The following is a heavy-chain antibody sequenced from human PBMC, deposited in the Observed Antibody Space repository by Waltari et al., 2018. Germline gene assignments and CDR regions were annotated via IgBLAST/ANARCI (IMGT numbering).Heavy chain of an antibody. V-gene: IGHV1-2*02. CDR1: GYTFTDYY. Sequence: QVQLVQSGAEVKKPGASVKVSCKGSGYTFTDYYMHWVRQAPGQGLEWMGWINPNRGDTNYAQNVQGRGTVTRDTSISTAYMGLSRLRSDDTAVYYCAGSIVAPGGGPDPSLDYWGQGTLVTVSS. CDR2: INPNRGDT. J-gene: IGHJ4*02. D-gene: IGHD5-12*01. CDR3: AGSIVAPGGGPDPSLDY.